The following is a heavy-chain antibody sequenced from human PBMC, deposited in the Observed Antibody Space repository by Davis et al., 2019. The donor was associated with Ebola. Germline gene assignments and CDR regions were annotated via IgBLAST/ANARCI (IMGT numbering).Heavy chain of an antibody. V-gene: IGHV3-30*18. CDR3: AKDILPYYYGSGQPFDY. CDR2: ISYDGSNK. D-gene: IGHD3-10*01. CDR1: GFTFSSYG. J-gene: IGHJ4*02. Sequence: PGGSLRLSCAASGFTFSSYGMHWVRQAPGKGLEWVAVISYDGSNKYYADSVKGRFTISRDNAKNSLYLQMNSLRAEDTALYYCAKDILPYYYGSGQPFDYWGQGTLVTVSS.